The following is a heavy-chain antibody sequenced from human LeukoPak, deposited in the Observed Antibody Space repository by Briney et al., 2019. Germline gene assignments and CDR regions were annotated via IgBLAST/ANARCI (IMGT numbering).Heavy chain of an antibody. CDR2: IKQDGSEK. D-gene: IGHD3-9*01. CDR1: GLTFSDYR. V-gene: IGHV3-7*04. J-gene: IGHJ4*02. Sequence: GGSLRLSCAASGLTFSDYRMSWLRQAPGKGLEWVANIKQDGSEKNYVDSVKGRFTISTDNAKNSLYLQMNSLRAEDTAVYYCARGHTILAYWGQGTLVTVSS. CDR3: ARGHTILAY.